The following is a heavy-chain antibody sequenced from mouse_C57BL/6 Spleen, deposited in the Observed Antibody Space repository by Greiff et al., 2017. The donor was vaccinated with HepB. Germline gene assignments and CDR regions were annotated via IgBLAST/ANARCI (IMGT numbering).Heavy chain of an antibody. CDR1: GYTFTDYN. CDR3: ARRAAQTNGFAY. J-gene: IGHJ3*01. D-gene: IGHD3-2*02. Sequence: EVKLQESGPELVKPGASVKIPCKASGYTFTDYNMDWVKQSHGKSLEWIGDINPNNGGTIYNQKFKGKATLTVDKSSSTAYMELRSLTSEDTAVYYCARRAAQTNGFAYWGQGTLVTVSA. V-gene: IGHV1-18*01. CDR2: INPNNGGT.